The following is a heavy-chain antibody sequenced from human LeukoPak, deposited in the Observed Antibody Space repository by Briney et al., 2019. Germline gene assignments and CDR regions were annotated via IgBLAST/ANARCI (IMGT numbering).Heavy chain of an antibody. CDR3: AELGITMIGGV. CDR1: GFTFSSYE. CDR2: ISSSGSTI. Sequence: GGSLRLSCAASGFTFSSYEMNWVRQAPGKGLEWVSYISSSGSTIFYADSVKGRFTISRDNAKDSLYLQMNSLRAEDTAVYYCAELGITMIGGVWGKGTTVTISS. V-gene: IGHV3-48*03. D-gene: IGHD3-10*02. J-gene: IGHJ6*04.